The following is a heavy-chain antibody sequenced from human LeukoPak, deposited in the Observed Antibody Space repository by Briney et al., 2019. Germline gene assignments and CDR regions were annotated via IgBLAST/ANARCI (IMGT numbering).Heavy chain of an antibody. Sequence: SQTLSLTCAISGDSVSSNSAAWNWIRQSPSSGLEWLGRTYYRSKWYNDYAVSVKSRITINPDTSKNQFSLQLNSVTPEDTAVYYCARDPVIYYDSSGDNGMDVWGQGTTVTVSS. J-gene: IGHJ6*02. D-gene: IGHD3-22*01. CDR1: GDSVSSNSAA. CDR3: ARDPVIYYDSSGDNGMDV. V-gene: IGHV6-1*01. CDR2: TYYRSKWYN.